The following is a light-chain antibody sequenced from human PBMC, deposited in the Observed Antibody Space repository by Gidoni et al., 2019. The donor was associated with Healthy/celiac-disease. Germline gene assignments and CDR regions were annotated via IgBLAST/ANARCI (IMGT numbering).Light chain of an antibody. CDR2: KDS. CDR1: ALPKQY. CDR3: QSADSSGTYRV. V-gene: IGLV3-25*03. J-gene: IGLJ3*02. Sequence: SYELPQPPSASVSPGQTARITCSVDALPKQYAYWYQQKPGQAPALVIYKDSDRPSGIPERFSGSSSGTTVTLTISGVQAEDEADYYCQSADSSGTYRVFGGGTKLTVL.